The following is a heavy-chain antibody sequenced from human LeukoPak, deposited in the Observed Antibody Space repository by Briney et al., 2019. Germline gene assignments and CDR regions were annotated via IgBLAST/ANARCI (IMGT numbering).Heavy chain of an antibody. CDR3: ARGSDSSTFRPCDS. D-gene: IGHD6-13*01. CDR1: GFTFSSYS. CDR2: IKQDGSET. V-gene: IGHV3-7*01. J-gene: IGHJ5*01. Sequence: GGSLRLSCAASGFTFSSYSMTWVRQAPGKGLEWVANIKQDGSETYYLDSVKGRITISRDNSRNSLYLQMNSLRAEDTAVYYCARGSDSSTFRPCDSWGQGTLVTVSS.